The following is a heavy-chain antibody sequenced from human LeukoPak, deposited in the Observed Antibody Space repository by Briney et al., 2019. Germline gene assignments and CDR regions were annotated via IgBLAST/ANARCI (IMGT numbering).Heavy chain of an antibody. D-gene: IGHD3-9*01. CDR3: ARVDILTGSYLDY. CDR1: GYSISSSNW. CDR2: IYHSGST. J-gene: IGHJ4*02. Sequence: SGTLSLTCAVSGYSISSSNWWSWVRQPPGKGLEWIGEIYHSGSTNYNPSLKSRVTISVDKSKNQFSLKLSSVTAADTAVYYCARVDILTGSYLDYWGQGTLVTVSS. V-gene: IGHV4-4*02.